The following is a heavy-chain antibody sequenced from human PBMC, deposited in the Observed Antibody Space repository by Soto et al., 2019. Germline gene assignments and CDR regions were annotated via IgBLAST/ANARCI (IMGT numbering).Heavy chain of an antibody. CDR3: ARERTGTTSMDV. Sequence: QVQLVQSGAEVKKPGASVKVSCKASGYTFTSYDINWVRQATGQGLEWMGWMNPNSGNTGYAQKFQGRVTMTSNTSITPAYMELSSLRSEDTAVYYCARERTGTTSMDVWGQGTTVTVSS. D-gene: IGHD1-1*01. V-gene: IGHV1-8*01. CDR1: GYTFTSYD. CDR2: MNPNSGNT. J-gene: IGHJ6*02.